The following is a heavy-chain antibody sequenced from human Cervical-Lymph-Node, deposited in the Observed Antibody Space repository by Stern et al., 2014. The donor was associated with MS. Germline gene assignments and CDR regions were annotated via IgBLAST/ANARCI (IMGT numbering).Heavy chain of an antibody. V-gene: IGHV1-18*01. CDR3: ARDSVKSPSDFDY. Sequence: QVQLVESGAEMKKPGASVKVSCKALGYTFTSYGISWVRQAPGQGLEWMGGISGYNGDTNYAQKFQGRGTMTAETATSTAYMELRSLRSADTAVYYCARDSVKSPSDFDYWGQGTQVTVSS. CDR1: GYTFTSYG. CDR2: ISGYNGDT. J-gene: IGHJ4*02.